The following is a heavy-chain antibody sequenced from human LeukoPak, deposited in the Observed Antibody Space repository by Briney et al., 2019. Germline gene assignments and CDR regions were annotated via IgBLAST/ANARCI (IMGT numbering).Heavy chain of an antibody. CDR1: GYTFTSYD. D-gene: IGHD3-22*01. V-gene: IGHV7-4-1*02. CDR2: INTNTGSP. Sequence: ASVKVSCKASGYTFTSYDINWVRQATGQGLEWMGWINTNTGSPRYAEAFTGRFVFSLDTSVSTAYLQISSLKAEDTAVYYCAREDSSGYYDYWGQGTLVTVSS. CDR3: AREDSSGYYDY. J-gene: IGHJ4*02.